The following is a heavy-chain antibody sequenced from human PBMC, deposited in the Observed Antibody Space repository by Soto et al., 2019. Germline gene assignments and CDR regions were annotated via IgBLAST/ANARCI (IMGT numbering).Heavy chain of an antibody. D-gene: IGHD2-2*01. CDR3: AHGSCTSADCYPNPYLDY. J-gene: IGHJ4*02. CDR2: IYWDGDE. V-gene: IGHV2-5*02. Sequence: QPPGKALEWLALIYWDGDERYSPSLKSRLTITKDTSKNQVVLTMTNMDPADTATYSCAHGSCTSADCYPNPYLDYWGQGILVTVSS.